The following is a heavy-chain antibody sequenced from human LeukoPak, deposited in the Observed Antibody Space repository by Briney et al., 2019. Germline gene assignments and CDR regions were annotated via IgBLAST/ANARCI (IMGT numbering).Heavy chain of an antibody. V-gene: IGHV3-23*01. CDR3: AKDRYRAHYSSSKGIFDY. CDR2: ISGSGGST. D-gene: IGHD6-13*01. Sequence: GGSLRLSCAASGFTFSSYAMSWVRQAPGKGLEWVSAISGSGGSTYYADSVKGRFTISRDNSKNTLYLQMNSLRAEDTAVYYCAKDRYRAHYSSSKGIFDYWGQGTLVTVSS. CDR1: GFTFSSYA. J-gene: IGHJ4*02.